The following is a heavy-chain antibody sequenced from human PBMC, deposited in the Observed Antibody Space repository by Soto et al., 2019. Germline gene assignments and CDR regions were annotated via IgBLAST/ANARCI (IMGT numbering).Heavy chain of an antibody. D-gene: IGHD3-9*01. V-gene: IGHV4-34*01. CDR2: INHSGST. CDR3: ARGPPLRYFDWLPLWAFDI. CDR1: GGSFSGYY. Sequence: PSETLSLACAVYGGSFSGYYWSWIRQPPGKGLEWIGEINHSGSTNYNPSLKSRVTISVDTSKNQFSLKLSSVTAADTAVYHCARGPPLRYFDWLPLWAFDIWGQGTMVTVSS. J-gene: IGHJ3*02.